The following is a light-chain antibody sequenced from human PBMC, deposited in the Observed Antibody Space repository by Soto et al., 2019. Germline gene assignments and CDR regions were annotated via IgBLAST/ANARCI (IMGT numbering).Light chain of an antibody. J-gene: IGKJ1*01. CDR2: NVS. V-gene: IGKV3-11*01. CDR1: QSVSSY. CDR3: QQYGSSGT. Sequence: EIVLTQSPAAVSLYQGERATLSCRASQSVSSYLAWYQQKPGQAPRLLIHNVSNRATGIPARFSGSGSGTDFTLTISRLEPEDFAVYYCQQYGSSGTFGQGTKV.